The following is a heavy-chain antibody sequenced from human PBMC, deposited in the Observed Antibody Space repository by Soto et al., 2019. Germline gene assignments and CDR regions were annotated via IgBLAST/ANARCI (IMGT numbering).Heavy chain of an antibody. CDR2: IWYDGSNK. CDR1: GFTFSSYG. J-gene: IGHJ6*02. CDR3: ARDRVGIGMDV. D-gene: IGHD1-26*01. V-gene: IGHV3-33*01. Sequence: QVQLVESGGGVVQPGRSLRLSCAASGFTFSSYGMHWVRQAPGKGLEWVAVIWYDGSNKYYADSVKGRFTISRDNSKNTRYLQMNSLRAEDTAVYYCARDRVGIGMDVWGQGTTVTVSS.